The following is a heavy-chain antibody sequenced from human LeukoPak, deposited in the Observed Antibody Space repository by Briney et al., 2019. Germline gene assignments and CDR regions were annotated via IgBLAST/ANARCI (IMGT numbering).Heavy chain of an antibody. J-gene: IGHJ1*01. Sequence: GGSLRLSCAASGFTFSSYSMNWVRQAPGKGLEWVSYISSSSSTIYYADSVKGRFTISRDNAKNSLYLQMNRLRAEDTAVYYCPRDGYCSSTSCPKYFQHWGQGTLVTVSS. CDR3: PRDGYCSSTSCPKYFQH. CDR2: ISSSSSTI. D-gene: IGHD2-2*01. CDR1: GFTFSSYS. V-gene: IGHV3-48*01.